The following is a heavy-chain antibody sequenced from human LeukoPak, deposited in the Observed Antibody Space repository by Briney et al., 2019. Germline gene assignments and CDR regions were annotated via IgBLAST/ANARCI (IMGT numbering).Heavy chain of an antibody. Sequence: ASVKVSCKASGYTFTSYDINWVRQATGQGLEWMGWMNPNSGSTGYAQKFQGRVTMTRNTSISTAYMELSSLRSEDTAVYYCARGGYRTWIQLWQMSYFDYWGQGTLVTVSS. CDR1: GYTFTSYD. CDR2: MNPNSGST. V-gene: IGHV1-8*01. D-gene: IGHD5-18*01. CDR3: ARGGYRTWIQLWQMSYFDY. J-gene: IGHJ4*02.